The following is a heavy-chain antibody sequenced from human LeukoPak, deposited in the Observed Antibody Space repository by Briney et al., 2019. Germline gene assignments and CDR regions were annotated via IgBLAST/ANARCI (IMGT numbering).Heavy chain of an antibody. V-gene: IGHV3-21*01. Sequence: GGSLRLSCAASGFTISSYSMNWVRQAPGKGLEWVSSISSSSSYIYYADSVKGRFTISRDNAKNSLYLQMNSLRAEGTAVYYCARDLLGSSWTDYWGQGTLVTVSS. CDR3: ARDLLGSSWTDY. CDR1: GFTISSYS. D-gene: IGHD6-13*01. J-gene: IGHJ4*02. CDR2: ISSSSSYI.